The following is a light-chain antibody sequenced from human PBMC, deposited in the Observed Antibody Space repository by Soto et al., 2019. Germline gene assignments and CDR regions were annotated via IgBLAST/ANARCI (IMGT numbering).Light chain of an antibody. CDR2: EVS. CDR1: SSDVGGYHH. CDR3: SSYADTTTFSGV. V-gene: IGLV2-8*01. Sequence: QSALTQPPSASGSPGQSVTISCTGTSSDVGGYHHVSWYQQHPGKVPKVISYEVSQRPSGVPDRFSGSKSGNTASLTVSGLQAEDEADYYCSSYADTTTFSGVFGGGTNLTVL. J-gene: IGLJ3*02.